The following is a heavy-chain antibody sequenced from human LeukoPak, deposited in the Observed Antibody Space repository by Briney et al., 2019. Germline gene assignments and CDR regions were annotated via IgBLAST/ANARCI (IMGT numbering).Heavy chain of an antibody. D-gene: IGHD3-22*01. J-gene: IGHJ4*02. V-gene: IGHV3-21*04. CDR2: ISSSSSYI. Sequence: GGSLRLSCAASGFTFSSYSMNWVRQAPGKGLEWVSSISSSSSYIYYADSVKGRFTISRDNAKNSLYLQMNSLRAEDTAVYYCAKDYYDSSGLFDYWGQGTLVTVSS. CDR3: AKDYYDSSGLFDY. CDR1: GFTFSSYS.